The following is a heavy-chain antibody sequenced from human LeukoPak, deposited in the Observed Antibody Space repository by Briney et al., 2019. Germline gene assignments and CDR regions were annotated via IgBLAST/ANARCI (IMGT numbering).Heavy chain of an antibody. J-gene: IGHJ6*02. CDR2: INCYNGDT. V-gene: IGHV1-18*01. Sequence: ASVKVSCKTSGYTFTSYGISWVRQAPGQGLEWMGWINCYNGDTRYAQNLQGRVTMTTDTSTSTAYMELRSLRSDDTAVYYCARAVLAYCGGDCPLGGMDVWGQGTTVTVSS. CDR3: ARAVLAYCGGDCPLGGMDV. D-gene: IGHD2-21*02. CDR1: GYTFTSYG.